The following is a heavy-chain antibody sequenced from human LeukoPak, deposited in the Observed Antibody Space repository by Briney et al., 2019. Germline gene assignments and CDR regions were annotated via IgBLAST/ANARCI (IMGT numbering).Heavy chain of an antibody. Sequence: ASVKVSYKASGYTFTGYYMHWVRQAPGQGLEWMGWINPNSGGTNYAQKFQGRVTMTRDTSISTAYMELSRLRSDDTAVYYCARGYCSSSCSFDPWGQGTLVTVSS. D-gene: IGHD2-2*01. CDR1: GYTFTGYY. CDR2: INPNSGGT. CDR3: ARGYCSSSCSFDP. J-gene: IGHJ5*02. V-gene: IGHV1-2*02.